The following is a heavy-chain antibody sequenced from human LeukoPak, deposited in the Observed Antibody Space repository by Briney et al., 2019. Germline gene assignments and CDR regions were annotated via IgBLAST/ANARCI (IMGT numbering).Heavy chain of an antibody. J-gene: IGHJ5*02. D-gene: IGHD2-15*01. Sequence: GRSLRLSCAASGFTFNSYAMHWVRQAPGKGLEWVAVISYDGSNKYYADSVKGRFTISRDNSKNTLYLQMNSLRAEDTAVYYCARQYCSGGSCYSRWFDPWGQGTLVTVSS. CDR3: ARQYCSGGSCYSRWFDP. CDR1: GFTFNSYA. V-gene: IGHV3-30*04. CDR2: ISYDGSNK.